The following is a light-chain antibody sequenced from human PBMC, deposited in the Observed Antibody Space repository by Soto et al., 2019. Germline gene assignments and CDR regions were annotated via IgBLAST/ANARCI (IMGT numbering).Light chain of an antibody. CDR2: GAS. V-gene: IGKV3-15*01. CDR1: QSVSSK. CDR3: QQYNNWPGT. Sequence: EIVLTQSPGTLSVSPGERATLSCRASQSVSSKLAWYQQKAGQAPRLLFYGASTVATGIPARFSGSGSETEFTLSISSLQSEDFAVYYCQQYNNWPGTFGQWTKVEIK. J-gene: IGKJ1*01.